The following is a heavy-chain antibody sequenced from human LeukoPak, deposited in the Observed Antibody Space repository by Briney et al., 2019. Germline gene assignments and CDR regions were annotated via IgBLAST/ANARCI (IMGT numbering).Heavy chain of an antibody. V-gene: IGHV3-23*01. D-gene: IGHD4-17*01. CDR1: GFTFTSYA. J-gene: IGHJ4*02. CDR3: AKPSTQHDYGDYYFDY. Sequence: GGSLRLSCAAPGFTFTSYAMSWVRQAPGKGLEWVSAISGSGGSTYYADSVKGRFTISRDNSKNTLYLQMNSLRAEDTAVYYCAKPSTQHDYGDYYFDYWGQGTLVTVSS. CDR2: ISGSGGST.